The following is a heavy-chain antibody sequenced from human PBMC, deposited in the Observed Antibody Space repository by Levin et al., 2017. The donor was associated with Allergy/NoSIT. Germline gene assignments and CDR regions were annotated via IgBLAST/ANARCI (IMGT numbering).Heavy chain of an antibody. CDR3: ARASRYQPARGMDV. V-gene: IGHV4-34*01. Sequence: SETLSLTCAVYGGSFSGYYWSWIRQPPGKGLEWIGEINHSGSTNYNPSLKSRVTISVDTSKNQFSLKLSSVTAADTAVYYCARASRYQPARGMDVWGQGTTVTVSS. CDR1: GGSFSGYY. J-gene: IGHJ6*02. CDR2: INHSGST. D-gene: IGHD2-2*01.